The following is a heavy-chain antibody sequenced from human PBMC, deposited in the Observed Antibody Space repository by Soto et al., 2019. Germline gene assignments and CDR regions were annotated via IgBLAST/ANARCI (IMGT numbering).Heavy chain of an antibody. D-gene: IGHD3-10*01. CDR2: INPDSGAT. J-gene: IGHJ4*02. CDR1: GYSFTGYY. Sequence: HEHLVQSGAEVKRPGASLKVSCKASGYSFTGYYIHWVRQAPGQGLEWKGWINPDSGATNYAQNFQSRVTLTSDTSISTASMDLTSLTSDDTAVYYCARGDYGTGGYPFPYFDYWGQGTLVIVSS. V-gene: IGHV1-2*02. CDR3: ARGDYGTGGYPFPYFDY.